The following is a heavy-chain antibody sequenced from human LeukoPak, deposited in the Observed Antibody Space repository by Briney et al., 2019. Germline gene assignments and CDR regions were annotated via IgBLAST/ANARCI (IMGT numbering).Heavy chain of an antibody. V-gene: IGHV7-4-1*02. CDR3: ARDAESTSATGDFDY. Sequence: ASVKVSCKASGYTFTSYAMNWVRHPPGQGLEWMGWINTNTGNPTYAQGFTGRFVFSLDTSVSTAYLQISSLKAEDTAVYYCARDAESTSATGDFDYWGQGTLVTVSS. D-gene: IGHD1-14*01. CDR2: INTNTGNP. CDR1: GYTFTSYA. J-gene: IGHJ4*02.